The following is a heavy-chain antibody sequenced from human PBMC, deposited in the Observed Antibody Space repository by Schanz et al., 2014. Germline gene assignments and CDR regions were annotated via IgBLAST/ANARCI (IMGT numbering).Heavy chain of an antibody. CDR1: GGTFVTFF. J-gene: IGHJ4*02. D-gene: IGHD2-15*01. CDR2: ISPLLGVA. V-gene: IGHV1-69*04. Sequence: QVHLVQSGAEVKEPGSSVKVSCKPSGGTFVTFFFTWVRQAPGQGPQWMGRISPLLGVANYAQEFQGRLTITADTSTSTADMELSSLRSEETAVYYCATCSGGTCHAKPVLDNWGQGTLVTVSS. CDR3: ATCSGGTCHAKPVLDN.